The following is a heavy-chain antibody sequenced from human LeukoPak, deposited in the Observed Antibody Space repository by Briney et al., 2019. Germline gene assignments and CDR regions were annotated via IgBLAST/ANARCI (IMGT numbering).Heavy chain of an antibody. D-gene: IGHD2-2*01. Sequence: LVKVSCKASGGTFSSYAISWVRQAPGQGLEWMGGIIPIFGTANYAQKFQGRVTITADESTSTAYMELSSLRSEDTAVYYCARGGGSDIVVVPAARYYFDYWGQGTLVTVSS. CDR3: ARGGGSDIVVVPAARYYFDY. J-gene: IGHJ4*02. V-gene: IGHV1-69*13. CDR2: IIPIFGTA. CDR1: GGTFSSYA.